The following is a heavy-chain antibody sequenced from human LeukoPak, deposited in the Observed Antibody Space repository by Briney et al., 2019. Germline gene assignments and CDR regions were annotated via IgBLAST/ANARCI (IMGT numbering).Heavy chain of an antibody. CDR2: ISSTSSFI. CDR1: GFTFTTYT. D-gene: IGHD6-6*01. Sequence: GGSLRLSCTASGFTFTTYTMNWVRQAPGKGLEWVSSISSTSSFIYYADSVKGRFTISRDNAKNSLYLQINSLRAEDTAVYYCARIPYSSSSLHYYYYMDVWGKGTTVTVSS. CDR3: ARIPYSSSSLHYYYYMDV. V-gene: IGHV3-21*01. J-gene: IGHJ6*03.